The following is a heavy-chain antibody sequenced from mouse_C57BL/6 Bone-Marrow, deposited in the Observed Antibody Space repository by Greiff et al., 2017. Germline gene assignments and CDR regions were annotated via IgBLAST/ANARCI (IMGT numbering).Heavy chain of an antibody. J-gene: IGHJ2*01. CDR3: ARLSNYGSREYCDY. V-gene: IGHV5-17*01. CDR2: ISSGSSTI. CDR1: GFTFSDYG. Sequence: DVQLVESGGGLVKPGGSLKLSCAASGFTFSDYGMHWVRQAPEKGLEWVAYISSGSSTIYYADTVKGRFTISRDNAKNTLILQMTSLRSEDTAMYYCARLSNYGSREYCDYWGQGTTRTVSS. D-gene: IGHD1-1*01.